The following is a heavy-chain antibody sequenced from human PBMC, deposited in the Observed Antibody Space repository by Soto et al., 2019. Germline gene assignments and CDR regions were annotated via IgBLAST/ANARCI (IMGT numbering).Heavy chain of an antibody. D-gene: IGHD1-7*01. CDR1: GGTFSNYA. CDR3: ARGPYNWNYARLDYYYYGMDV. CDR2: IIPIFGTA. J-gene: IGHJ6*02. Sequence: SVKVSCKASGGTFSNYAISWVRQAPGQGLEWMGGIIPIFGTANYAQKFQGRVTLTADESTSTAYMELSSLRSEDTAVYYCARGPYNWNYARLDYYYYGMDVWGQGTTVTVSS. V-gene: IGHV1-69*13.